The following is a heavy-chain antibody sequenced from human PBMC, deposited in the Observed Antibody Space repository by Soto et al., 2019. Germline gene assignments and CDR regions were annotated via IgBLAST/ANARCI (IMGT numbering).Heavy chain of an antibody. CDR2: ISSGGDNT. CDR3: AKYFDLYSSGQYGMDV. J-gene: IGHJ6*02. Sequence: EVQLLESGGGLVQPGGSLRLSCAASVFTFSSHAMSWVRQAPGKGLEWVSTISSGGDNTYSADSVKGRFTISRDNSKNTLYLQMNSLRAEDTAVYYCAKYFDLYSSGQYGMDVWGQGTTVIVSS. D-gene: IGHD6-19*01. CDR1: VFTFSSHA. V-gene: IGHV3-23*01.